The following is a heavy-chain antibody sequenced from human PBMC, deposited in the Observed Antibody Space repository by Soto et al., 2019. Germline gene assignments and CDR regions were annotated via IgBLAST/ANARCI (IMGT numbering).Heavy chain of an antibody. CDR3: ARQGFGPLHGLVDV. CDR2: VHHSWGS. D-gene: IGHD3-10*01. Sequence: QVQLQESGPGLVKPSETLSLSCTVSGGSINSYYWSWIRQSPGKRMEWIGYVHHSWGSSYNPSLPSRVAISVDTTKSQFPLKVTSVPATDTAVYYCARQGFGPLHGLVDVWGQGTTVTVSS. V-gene: IGHV4-59*08. J-gene: IGHJ6*02. CDR1: GGSINSYY.